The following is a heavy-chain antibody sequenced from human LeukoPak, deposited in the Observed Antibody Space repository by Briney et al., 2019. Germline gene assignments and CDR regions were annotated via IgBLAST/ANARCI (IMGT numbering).Heavy chain of an antibody. J-gene: IGHJ5*02. CDR2: IYYSGST. Sequence: SETLSLTCTVSGGSISSSSYYWGWIRQPLGKRLEWIGSIYYSGSTYYNPSLKSRVTISVDTSKNQFSLKLSSVTAADTAVYYCASLLRYFDWSETNWFDPWGQGTLVTVSS. V-gene: IGHV4-39*01. CDR1: GGSISSSSYY. D-gene: IGHD3-9*01. CDR3: ASLLRYFDWSETNWFDP.